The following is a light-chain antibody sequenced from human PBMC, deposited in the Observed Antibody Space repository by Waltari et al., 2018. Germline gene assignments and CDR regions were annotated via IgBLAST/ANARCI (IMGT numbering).Light chain of an antibody. J-gene: IGLJ2*01. Sequence: SYELTQPPSVSVSPGQTATITCSGDSLPKETAYWYQQKPGQAPVLVIHKDTKRPSGIPERFSGSSSGTTVTLTISGVQADDEADYYCQSTDSDKYIIFGGGTKLTVL. CDR3: QSTDSDKYII. CDR2: KDT. CDR1: SLPKET. V-gene: IGLV3-25*03.